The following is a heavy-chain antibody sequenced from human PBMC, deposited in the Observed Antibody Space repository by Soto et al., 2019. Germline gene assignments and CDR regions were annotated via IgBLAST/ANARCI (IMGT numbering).Heavy chain of an antibody. J-gene: IGHJ4*02. V-gene: IGHV3-21*01. Sequence: EVQLVESGGGLGKPGGSLRLSCAASGFTFSSYSMNWVRQAPGKGLEWVSSISSSSSYIYYADSVKGRFTIARDNAKDSLYLQMNSLRAEDTAVYYCAKDPAGGTIWGQGTLVTVSS. CDR2: ISSSSSYI. CDR1: GFTFSSYS. D-gene: IGHD2-15*01. CDR3: AKDPAGGTI.